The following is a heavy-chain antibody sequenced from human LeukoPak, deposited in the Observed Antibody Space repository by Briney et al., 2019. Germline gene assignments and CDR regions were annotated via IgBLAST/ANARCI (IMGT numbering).Heavy chain of an antibody. V-gene: IGHV3-7*01. CDR2: KKQDGSEK. Sequence: GGSLRLSCSASGFTLSAYWMSGVPKAPGKGLEWVANKKQDGSEKYYVDSVKGRFTISRDNAKNTLYLQMNSLRGEDTGVYYCARDTPGEESHWGQGTLVTVSS. CDR3: ARDTPGEESH. CDR1: GFTLSAYW. D-gene: IGHD2-2*01. J-gene: IGHJ4*02.